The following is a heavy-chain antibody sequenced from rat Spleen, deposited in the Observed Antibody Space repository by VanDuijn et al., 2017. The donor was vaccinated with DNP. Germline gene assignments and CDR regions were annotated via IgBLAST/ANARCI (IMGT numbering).Heavy chain of an antibody. CDR1: GFIFSDYA. V-gene: IGHV5S10*01. D-gene: IGHD1-11*01. CDR3: VTRGMYVGYDH. J-gene: IGHJ2*01. CDR2: IIYDGSHT. Sequence: EVQLVESGGGLVRPGNSLRLSCAASGFIFSDYAMAWVRQSPKMGLEWVATIIYDGSHTFYRDSVQGRFTISRDNAKTTLYLQMDSMRADDTATYYCVTRGMYVGYDHWGQGVMVTVSS.